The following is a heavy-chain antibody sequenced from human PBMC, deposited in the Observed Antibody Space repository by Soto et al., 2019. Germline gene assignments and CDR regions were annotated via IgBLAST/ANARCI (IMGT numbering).Heavy chain of an antibody. Sequence: QDHLVQSGAAVKKPASSVKISCRSTGGTFSTYAFSWVRQAPGQGLEWMGGIIPMFATPIYAQKYQGRVTITADDSTSTAYMEVTSLRSNDTAVYFCARGEYDVVVMAGTSRGYQHAYHGMGVWGQGTSVTVSS. J-gene: IGHJ6*02. CDR1: GGTFSTYA. V-gene: IGHV1-69*12. CDR2: IIPMFATP. CDR3: ARGEYDVVVMAGTSRGYQHAYHGMGV. D-gene: IGHD2-15*01.